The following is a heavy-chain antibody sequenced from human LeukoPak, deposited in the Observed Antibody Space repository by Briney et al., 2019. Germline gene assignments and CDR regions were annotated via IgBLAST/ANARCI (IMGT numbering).Heavy chain of an antibody. V-gene: IGHV3-21*04. CDR1: GFTFSTYS. J-gene: IGHJ4*02. D-gene: IGHD2-2*01. CDR3: AKRSTSCLDY. CDR2: ISSSSTYI. Sequence: GGSLRLSCAASGFTFSTYSMNWVRQAPGKGLEWVSSISSSSTYIYYADSVKGRFTISRDNTKNTLFLQMNSLRAEDTAVYYCAKRSTSCLDYWGQGTLVTVSS.